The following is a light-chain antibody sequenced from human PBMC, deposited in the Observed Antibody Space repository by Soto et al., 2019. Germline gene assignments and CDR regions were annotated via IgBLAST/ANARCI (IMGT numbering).Light chain of an antibody. CDR3: SSFAGNNNLV. J-gene: IGLJ2*01. CDR2: EFS. V-gene: IGLV2-8*01. Sequence: QSALTQPPSASGSPGQSVTISCTGTSSDVGGYHYVSWYQQHPGKAPKLMSSEFSKRPSGVPDRFSGSKSGNTASLTVSGLQAEDEADYYCSSFAGNNNLVFGGGTKLTVL. CDR1: SSDVGGYHY.